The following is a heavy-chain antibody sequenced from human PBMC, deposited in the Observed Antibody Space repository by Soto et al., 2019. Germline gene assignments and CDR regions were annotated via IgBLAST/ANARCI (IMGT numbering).Heavy chain of an antibody. CDR2: IHHDGGI. J-gene: IGHJ4*02. Sequence: QVQLHQWGAGLLKPAETLSLTCTVSGGSFRRYHWTWIRQAPGKGLEWIGEIHHDGGINYSSSVEGRVTIAVDTSKNEFSLKLRSVTAADTAVYYCARGYGEEWPASDFWGQGTLVTVSS. V-gene: IGHV4-34*01. D-gene: IGHD3-10*01. CDR3: ARGYGEEWPASDF. CDR1: GGSFRRYH.